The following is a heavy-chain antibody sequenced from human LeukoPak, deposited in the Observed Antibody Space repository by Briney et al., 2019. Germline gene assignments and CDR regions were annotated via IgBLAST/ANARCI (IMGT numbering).Heavy chain of an antibody. CDR2: IYSGGNT. Sequence: GGSLRLSCAASGFTVSSNYMSWVRQAPGKGLEWVSVIYSGGNTYYADSVKGRFTISRDDSKNTLYLQMNSLRAEDTAVYYCARVGDSSGYYPWYYFDYWGQGTLVTVSS. D-gene: IGHD3-22*01. V-gene: IGHV3-66*01. CDR1: GFTVSSNY. CDR3: ARVGDSSGYYPWYYFDY. J-gene: IGHJ4*02.